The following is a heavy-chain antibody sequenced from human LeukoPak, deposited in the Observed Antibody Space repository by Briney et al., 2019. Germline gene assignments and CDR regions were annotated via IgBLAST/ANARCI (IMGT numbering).Heavy chain of an antibody. CDR3: ARGRRVYDFWSGSTYYYYYYMDV. V-gene: IGHV4-34*01. Sequence: PSETLSLTCAVYGGSFSGYYWSWIRQPPGKGLEWIGEINHSGSTNYNPSLKSRVTISVDTSKNQFSLKLSSVTAADTAVYYCARGRRVYDFWSGSTYYYYYYMDVWGKGTTVTVSS. D-gene: IGHD3-3*01. CDR2: INHSGST. CDR1: GGSFSGYY. J-gene: IGHJ6*03.